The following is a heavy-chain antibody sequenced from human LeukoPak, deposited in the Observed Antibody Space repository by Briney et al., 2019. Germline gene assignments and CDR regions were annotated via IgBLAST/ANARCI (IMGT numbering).Heavy chain of an antibody. V-gene: IGHV1-8*02. CDR1: GYTFTTYN. Sequence: GASVKVSCKASGYTFTTYNINWVRQAPGRGLEWMGWITADNGNTNYAQKFQGRVTMTRNTSISTAYMELSSLRSEDTAVYYCARAKGGSGRMDVWGQGTTVTVSS. D-gene: IGHD3-10*01. CDR2: ITADNGNT. CDR3: ARAKGGSGRMDV. J-gene: IGHJ6*02.